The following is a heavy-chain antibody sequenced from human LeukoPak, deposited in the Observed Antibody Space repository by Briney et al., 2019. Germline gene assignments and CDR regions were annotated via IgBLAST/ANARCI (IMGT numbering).Heavy chain of an antibody. CDR2: INPNSGGT. D-gene: IGHD1-7*01. CDR1: GYTFTGYY. V-gene: IGHV1-2*02. CDR3: ARDPLITATTTWFDP. Sequence: ASVKVSCKASGYTFTGYYMHWVRQAPGQGLEWMGWINPNSGGTNYAQKFQGRVTMTRDTSTKTVYMEMSSLRSEDTAVYYCARDPLITATTTWFDPWGQGTLVTVSS. J-gene: IGHJ5*02.